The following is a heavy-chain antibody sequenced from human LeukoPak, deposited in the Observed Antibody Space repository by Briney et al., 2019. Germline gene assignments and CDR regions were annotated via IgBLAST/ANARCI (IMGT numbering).Heavy chain of an antibody. CDR1: GFNFNNAW. CDR2: IRSNAYGGAT. CDR3: ARDKGDYDASGSLFVF. V-gene: IGHV3-15*07. J-gene: IGHJ4*02. Sequence: PGGSLRLSCAASGFNFNNAWMNWVRQAPGKGLEWVGRIRSNAYGGATESAAPVTGRFTISRDDSENTLYLQMNSLRAEDTAVYYCARDKGDYDASGSLFVFGGQGTLVTVSS. D-gene: IGHD3-22*01.